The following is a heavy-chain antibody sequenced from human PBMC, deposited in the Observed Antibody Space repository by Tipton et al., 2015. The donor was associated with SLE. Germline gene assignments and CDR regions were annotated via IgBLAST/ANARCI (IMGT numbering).Heavy chain of an antibody. Sequence: QLVQSGPEVKKPGSSVKVSCKAFGGTLSSYAISWVRQAPGQGLEWMGGIIPISETTMNAQKFQDRVTINADESTSTAYMELSSLRSEDTAVYYCARGVRSSRDIWFDPWGQGTLVAVSS. CDR2: IIPISETT. J-gene: IGHJ5*02. CDR1: GGTLSSYA. CDR3: ARGVRSSRDIWFDP. D-gene: IGHD2-2*01. V-gene: IGHV1-69*01.